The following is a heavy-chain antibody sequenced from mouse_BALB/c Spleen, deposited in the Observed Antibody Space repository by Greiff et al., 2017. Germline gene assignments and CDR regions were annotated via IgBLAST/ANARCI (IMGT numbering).Heavy chain of an antibody. CDR3: ARYYGSSHYYAMDY. D-gene: IGHD1-1*01. V-gene: IGHV14-3*02. J-gene: IGHJ4*01. CDR1: GFNIKDTY. CDR2: IDPANGNT. Sequence: EVQLQQSGAELVKPGASVKLSCTASGFNIKDTYMHWVKQRPEQGLEWIGRIDPANGNTKYDPKFQGKATITADTSSNTAYLQLSSLTSEDTAVYYCARYYGSSHYYAMDYWGQGTSVTVSS.